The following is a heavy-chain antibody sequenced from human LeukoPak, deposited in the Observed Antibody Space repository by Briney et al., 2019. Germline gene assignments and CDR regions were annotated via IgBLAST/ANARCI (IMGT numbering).Heavy chain of an antibody. CDR3: ARGGFGDYSEFDY. CDR1: GYTFTGYY. Sequence: ASVKVSCKASGYTFTGYYIHWVRQAPGQGLEWMGWINPNSGGTNYAQKFQGRVTMTRDTPISTAYMELSRLRSDDTAVYYCARGGFGDYSEFDYWGQGTLVTVSS. V-gene: IGHV1-2*02. J-gene: IGHJ4*02. CDR2: INPNSGGT. D-gene: IGHD4-17*01.